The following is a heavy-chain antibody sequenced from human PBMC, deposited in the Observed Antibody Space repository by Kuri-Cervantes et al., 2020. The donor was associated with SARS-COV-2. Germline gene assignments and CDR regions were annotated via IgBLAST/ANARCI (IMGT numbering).Heavy chain of an antibody. Sequence: SETLSLTCTVSGGSISSYYWSWIRQPAGKGLEWIGRIYTSGSTNYNPSLKSRVTMSVDTSKNHFSLKLSSVTAADTAVYYCARSVSRTIFGVGNWFDPWGQGTLVTVSS. J-gene: IGHJ5*02. CDR3: ARSVSRTIFGVGNWFDP. CDR1: GGSISSYY. CDR2: IYTSGST. D-gene: IGHD3-3*01. V-gene: IGHV4-4*07.